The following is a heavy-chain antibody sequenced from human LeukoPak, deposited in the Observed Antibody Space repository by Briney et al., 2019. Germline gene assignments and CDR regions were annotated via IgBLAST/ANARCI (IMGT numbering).Heavy chain of an antibody. CDR2: ITSTTSYT. CDR3: ARLDSGRYIDY. J-gene: IGHJ4*02. Sequence: PGGSLRLSCAASGFTFSDYYMSWIRQAPGKGLEWVSYITSTTSYTRYADSVKGRFTISRDNAKNSLYLQMNSLRAEDTAVYYCARLDSGRYIDYWGQGTLVTVSS. V-gene: IGHV3-11*06. D-gene: IGHD1-26*01. CDR1: GFTFSDYY.